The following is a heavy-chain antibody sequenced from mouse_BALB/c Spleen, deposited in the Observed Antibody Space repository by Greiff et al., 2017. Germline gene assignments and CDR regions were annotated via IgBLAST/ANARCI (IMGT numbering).Heavy chain of an antibody. V-gene: IGHV5-17*02. Sequence: EVHVVESGGDLVKPGGSRKLSCAASGFTFSSFGMHWVRQAPEKGLEWVAYISSGSSTIYYADTVKGRFTISRDNPKNTLFLQMTSLRSEDTAMYYCARRAGSSYLFDYWGQGTTLTVSS. CDR1: GFTFSSFG. CDR2: ISSGSSTI. D-gene: IGHD1-1*01. J-gene: IGHJ2*01. CDR3: ARRAGSSYLFDY.